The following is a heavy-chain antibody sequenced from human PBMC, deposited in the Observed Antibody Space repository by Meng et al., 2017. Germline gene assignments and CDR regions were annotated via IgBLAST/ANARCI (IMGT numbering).Heavy chain of an antibody. CDR2: ISGSGGST. J-gene: IGHJ4*02. D-gene: IGHD3-22*01. Sequence: GESLKISCAASGSTFSSYAMSWVRQAPGKGLEWVSAISGSGGSTYYADSVKGRFTISRDNSKNTLYLQMNSLRAEDTAVYYCAKDIHVAIVVVITTHLLFDYWGQGTLVTVSS. CDR1: GSTFSSYA. V-gene: IGHV3-23*01. CDR3: AKDIHVAIVVVITTHLLFDY.